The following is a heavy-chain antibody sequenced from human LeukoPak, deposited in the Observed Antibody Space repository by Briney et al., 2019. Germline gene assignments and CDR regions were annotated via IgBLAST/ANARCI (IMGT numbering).Heavy chain of an antibody. CDR1: GYTFTSYG. V-gene: IGHV1-18*01. D-gene: IGHD3-10*01. Sequence: GASVKVSCKASGYTFTSYGISWVRQAPGQGLEWMGWISAYNGNTNYAQKLQGRVTMTTDTSTSTAYMELRSLRSDDTAVYYCARGPITMVRGVTRAFDYWGQGTLVTVSS. CDR2: ISAYNGNT. J-gene: IGHJ4*02. CDR3: ARGPITMVRGVTRAFDY.